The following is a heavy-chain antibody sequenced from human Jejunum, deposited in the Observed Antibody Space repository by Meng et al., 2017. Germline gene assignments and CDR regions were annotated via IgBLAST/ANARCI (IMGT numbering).Heavy chain of an antibody. D-gene: IGHD5-18*01. CDR2: IYYDGST. J-gene: IGHJ4*02. CDR1: GGSLRSVNNL. Sequence: QVQLQESGPGLVKPSQTLSPTCTVSGGSLRSVNNLWSWIRQPPGKGLEYIGYIYYDGSTYYSPSLKSRVTISIDTSKNQFSLRLNSVTAADTAVYYCAREFYVDTAMVIDSWGQGALVTVSS. CDR3: AREFYVDTAMVIDS. V-gene: IGHV4-30-4*01.